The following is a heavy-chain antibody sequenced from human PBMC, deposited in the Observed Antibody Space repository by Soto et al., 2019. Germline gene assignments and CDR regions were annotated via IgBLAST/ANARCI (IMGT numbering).Heavy chain of an antibody. Sequence: EVQLLESGGGLVQPEGSLTLSCAASGFTLNNFGMSWVRQGPGKGLEWVSSISDTGGRTFYADSVKGRFPISRDNSQNTLYLQMDRLRVEAPPIYYCVKARPRHYYGPDHWGQGALVTVSS. CDR1: GFTLNNFG. J-gene: IGHJ4*02. CDR3: VKARPRHYYGPDH. CDR2: ISDTGGRT. V-gene: IGHV3-23*01. D-gene: IGHD3-16*01.